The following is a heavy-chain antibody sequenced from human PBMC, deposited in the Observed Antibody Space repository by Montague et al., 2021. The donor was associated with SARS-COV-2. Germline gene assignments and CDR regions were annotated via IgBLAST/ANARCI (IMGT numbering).Heavy chain of an antibody. CDR3: AKDCRAISLAYFDY. CDR1: GFTFSYYA. CDR2: ISWDSGNI. J-gene: IGHJ4*02. D-gene: IGHD2-2*02. V-gene: IGHV3-9*01. Sequence: SLRLSCAASGFTFSYYAMHWVRQAPGKGLEWVSGISWDSGNIAYADSVKGRFTISRDNAKNSLYLQMNNLRAEDTALYYCAKDCRAISLAYFDYWGQGTLVTVSS.